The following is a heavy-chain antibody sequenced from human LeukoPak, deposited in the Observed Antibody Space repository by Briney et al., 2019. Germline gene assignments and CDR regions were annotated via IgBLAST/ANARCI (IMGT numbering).Heavy chain of an antibody. D-gene: IGHD6-13*01. CDR3: ARGDRYNSNWPFDY. V-gene: IGHV4-34*01. Sequence: SETLSLTCAVYGGSFSGYYWSWIRQPPGKGLEWIGEINHSGSTNYNPSLKSRVTISVDMSKYQFSLRLTSVTAADTAVYYCARGDRYNSNWPFDYWGQGTLVTVSS. CDR1: GGSFSGYY. J-gene: IGHJ4*02. CDR2: INHSGST.